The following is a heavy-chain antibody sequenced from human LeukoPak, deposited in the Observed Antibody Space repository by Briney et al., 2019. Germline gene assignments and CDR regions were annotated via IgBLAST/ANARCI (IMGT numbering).Heavy chain of an antibody. CDR3: AKRGVAIRVILVGFHKEAYYFDS. D-gene: IGHD3-22*01. CDR2: ISGSGGGT. CDR1: GITLSNYG. J-gene: IGHJ4*02. Sequence: GGSLRLSCAVSGITLSNYGMSWVRQAPGKGLEWVAGISGSGGGTNYADSVKGRFTISRDNPKNTLYLQMNSLRAEDTAVYFCAKRGVAIRVILVGFHKEAYYFDSWGQGALVTVSS. V-gene: IGHV3-23*01.